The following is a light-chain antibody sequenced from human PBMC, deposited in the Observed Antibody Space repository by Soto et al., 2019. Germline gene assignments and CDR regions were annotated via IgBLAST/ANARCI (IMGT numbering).Light chain of an antibody. CDR1: QTVTTD. J-gene: IGKJ1*01. CDR3: HQYYTWPRT. Sequence: ERVMTPSPVTLSVSPGERATLSCRAIQTVTTDLAWYQQRPGQAPRLVIHGASTRATDFPARFSGSGSGTEFTLTISSLQSEDIAVYYCHQYYTWPRTFGQGTKVDIK. CDR2: GAS. V-gene: IGKV3-15*01.